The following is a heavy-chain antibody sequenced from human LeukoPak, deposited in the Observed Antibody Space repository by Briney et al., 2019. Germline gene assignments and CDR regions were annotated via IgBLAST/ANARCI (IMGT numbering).Heavy chain of an antibody. D-gene: IGHD6-13*01. V-gene: IGHV4-38-2*02. CDR2: IYHSGST. Sequence: PSETLSLTCTVSGYSISSGYYWGWIRQPPGKGLEWIGSIYHSGSTYYNPSLKSRVTVSVDTSKNQFSLKLSSVTAADTAVYYCAGVSRMIAAAGCFDYWGQGTLVTVSS. CDR3: AGVSRMIAAAGCFDY. CDR1: GYSISSGYY. J-gene: IGHJ4*02.